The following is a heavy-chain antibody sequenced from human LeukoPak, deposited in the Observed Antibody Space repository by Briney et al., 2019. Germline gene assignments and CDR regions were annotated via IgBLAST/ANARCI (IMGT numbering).Heavy chain of an antibody. CDR2: MSYSGST. Sequence: SETLSLTCTVSGGSISSYYWSWIRQPPGKGLEWIGYMSYSGSTNYNPSLKSRVTISVDTSKNQFSLKLGSVTAADTAVYYCARVGSGYSYGSSFRRYYYMDVWGKGTTVTVSS. CDR1: GGSISSYY. CDR3: ARVGSGYSYGSSFRRYYYMDV. J-gene: IGHJ6*03. V-gene: IGHV4-59*01. D-gene: IGHD5-18*01.